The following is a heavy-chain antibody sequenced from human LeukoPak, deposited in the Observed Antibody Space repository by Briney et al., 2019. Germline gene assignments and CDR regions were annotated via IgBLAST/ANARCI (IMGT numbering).Heavy chain of an antibody. CDR2: LSGSGATT. Sequence: GGSLRLSCAASGFTFSSYAMSWVRQAPGKGLEWVSTLSGSGATTYYVDSVKGRFTISRDNSKNTLYLQMNSLRAEDTAVYYCAKGSGYSYGQFDYWGQGTLVTVSP. D-gene: IGHD5-18*01. V-gene: IGHV3-23*01. J-gene: IGHJ4*02. CDR1: GFTFSSYA. CDR3: AKGSGYSYGQFDY.